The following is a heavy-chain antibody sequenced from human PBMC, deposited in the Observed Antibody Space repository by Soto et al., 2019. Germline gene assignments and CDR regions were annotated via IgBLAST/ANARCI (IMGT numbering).Heavy chain of an antibody. CDR3: ATSYDSSGPYLSC. CDR2: VDYTGST. J-gene: IGHJ4*02. CDR1: GGSISGSY. Sequence: SLTCSVSGGSISGSYWSWIRQSPGKGLEWLGYVDYTGSTNYSPSLRSRVRISVDTSKNEFSLRLSSVTAADTAVYSCATSYDSSGPYLSCWGQGTLVTVSS. V-gene: IGHV4-59*01. D-gene: IGHD3-22*01.